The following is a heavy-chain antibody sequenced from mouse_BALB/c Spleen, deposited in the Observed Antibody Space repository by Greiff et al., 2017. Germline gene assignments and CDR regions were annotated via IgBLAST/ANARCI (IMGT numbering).Heavy chain of an antibody. D-gene: IGHD1-1*02. J-gene: IGHJ3*01. CDR1: GYTFTDYV. V-gene: IGHV1-77*01. Sequence: QVQLQQSGPELVKPGASVKMSCKASGYTFTDYVISWVKQRTGQGLEWIGEIYPGSGSTYYNEKFKGKATLTADKSSNTAYMQLSSLTSEDSAVYFCARGGTLAWFAYWGQGTLVTVSA. CDR2: IYPGSGST. CDR3: ARGGTLAWFAY.